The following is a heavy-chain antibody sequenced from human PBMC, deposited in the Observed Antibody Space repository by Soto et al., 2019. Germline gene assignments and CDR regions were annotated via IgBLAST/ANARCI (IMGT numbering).Heavy chain of an antibody. V-gene: IGHV4-34*01. J-gene: IGHJ4*02. CDR2: INHSGST. CDR3: ARGGLTRRGLDY. Sequence: QVQLQQWGAGLLKPSETLSLTCAVYGGSFSGYYWSWIRQPPRKGLEWIGEINHSGSTNYNPSLKSRVTISVDTSKNQFSLKLSSVTAADTAVYYCARGGLTRRGLDYRGQGTLVTVSS. CDR1: GGSFSGYY. D-gene: IGHD2-2*01.